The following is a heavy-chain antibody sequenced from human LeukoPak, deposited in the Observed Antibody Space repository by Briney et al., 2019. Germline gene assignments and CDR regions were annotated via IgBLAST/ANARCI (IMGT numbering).Heavy chain of an antibody. V-gene: IGHV4-59*08. D-gene: IGHD4-23*01. CDR2: IYYSGST. CDR1: GGSISSYY. Sequence: SETLSLTCTVSGGSISSYYWSWIRQPPGKGLEGIGYIYYSGSTNYNPSLKSRVTISVDTSKNQFSLKLSSVTAADTAVYYCARGNDYGGPPFDYWGQGTLVTVSS. J-gene: IGHJ4*02. CDR3: ARGNDYGGPPFDY.